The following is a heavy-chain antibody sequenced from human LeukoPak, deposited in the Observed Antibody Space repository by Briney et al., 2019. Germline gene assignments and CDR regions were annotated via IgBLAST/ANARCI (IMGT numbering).Heavy chain of an antibody. CDR1: GFTFSTYA. CDR2: ISGSDGRA. V-gene: IGHV3-23*01. D-gene: IGHD3-10*01. Sequence: GGFLRLSCAASGFTFSTYAMRWVRQAPGKGLEWVSTISGSDGRAYYADSVRGRFTISRDNSKNTLYLQMNSLRAEDTAVYYCAKGESHPKYYFDYWGQGTLVTVSS. J-gene: IGHJ4*02. CDR3: AKGESHPKYYFDY.